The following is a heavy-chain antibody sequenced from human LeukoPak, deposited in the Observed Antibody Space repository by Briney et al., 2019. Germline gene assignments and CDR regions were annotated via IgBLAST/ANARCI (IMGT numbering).Heavy chain of an antibody. V-gene: IGHV3-7*01. CDR1: GFTFSDYW. D-gene: IGHD1-26*01. J-gene: IGHJ4*02. CDR2: IKQDGSEK. Sequence: GGSLRLSCSASGFTFSDYWMTWVCQAPGKGLEWVAHIKQDGSEKYYVDSVKDRFTISRENAKNSLYLQMNRLRAEDTAVYYCARMRSYYTGFDYWGQGTLVTVSS. CDR3: ARMRSYYTGFDY.